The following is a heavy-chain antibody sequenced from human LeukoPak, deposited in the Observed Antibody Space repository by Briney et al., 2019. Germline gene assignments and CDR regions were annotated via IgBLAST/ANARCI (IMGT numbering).Heavy chain of an antibody. CDR1: GGSISSYY. CDR2: IYTSGST. V-gene: IGHV4-4*07. CDR3: ARVPSSGWYSYYYYYMDV. D-gene: IGHD6-19*01. J-gene: IGHJ6*03. Sequence: SETLSLTCTVSGGSISSYYWSWIRQPAGKGLEWIGRIYTSGSTNYNPSLKSRVTMSVDTSKNQFSLKLSSVTAADTAVYYCARVPSSGWYSYYYYYMDVWGKGTTVTVSS.